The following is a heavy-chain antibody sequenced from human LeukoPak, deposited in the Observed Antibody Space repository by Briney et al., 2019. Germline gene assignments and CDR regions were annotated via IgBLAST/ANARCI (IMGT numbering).Heavy chain of an antibody. Sequence: ASVKVSCKASGFPFISYYMHWVRQAPGQGLEWMGLINPSGDSTHYAQKFQGRVTMTGDTSTNTVYMELSSLASDDTAVFYCARDNSGGNSWWLDPWGQGTLVTVSS. CDR3: ARDNSGGNSWWLDP. J-gene: IGHJ5*02. V-gene: IGHV1-46*01. CDR1: GFPFISYY. D-gene: IGHD4-23*01. CDR2: INPSGDST.